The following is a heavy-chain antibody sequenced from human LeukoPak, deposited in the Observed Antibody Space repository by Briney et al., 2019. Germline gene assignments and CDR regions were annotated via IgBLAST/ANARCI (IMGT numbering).Heavy chain of an antibody. CDR1: GFTFSSYS. D-gene: IGHD3-10*01. Sequence: GGSLRLSCAASGFTFSSYSMNWVRQAPGKGLEWVSSISSSSSYIYYADSVKGRFTISRDNAKNSLYLQMNSLRAEDTAVYYCAGGSYYGSGSYHTDYYFDYWGQGTLVTVSS. CDR2: ISSSSSYI. V-gene: IGHV3-21*01. CDR3: AGGSYYGSGSYHTDYYFDY. J-gene: IGHJ4*02.